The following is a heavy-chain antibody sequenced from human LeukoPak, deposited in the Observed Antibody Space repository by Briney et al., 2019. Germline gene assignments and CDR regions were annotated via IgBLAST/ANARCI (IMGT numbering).Heavy chain of an antibody. J-gene: IGHJ4*02. Sequence: GESLKISCKGSGYSFTNYWIGWVRQMPGKGLEGVGIIYPGDSDTRYSPSFQGRVTISADKSISTAYLQWNSLKASDTAMYYCARRQTGDWGGFDYWGQGTLVTVSS. CDR2: IYPGDSDT. D-gene: IGHD7-27*01. V-gene: IGHV5-51*01. CDR1: GYSFTNYW. CDR3: ARRQTGDWGGFDY.